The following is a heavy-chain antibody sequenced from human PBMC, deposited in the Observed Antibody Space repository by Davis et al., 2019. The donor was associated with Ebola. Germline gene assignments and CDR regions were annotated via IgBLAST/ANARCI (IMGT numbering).Heavy chain of an antibody. CDR3: ARDLSWYHAFDV. D-gene: IGHD6-13*01. CDR2: IHQGGREK. CDR1: KFSFSTYW. Sequence: GESLKISCAASKFSFSTYWMSWVRQAPGKGLEWVANIHQGGREKYYVDSVKGRFTISRDNAKNSRYLQMNSLRAEDTAVYYCARDLSWYHAFDVWGQGTMVTVSS. J-gene: IGHJ3*01. V-gene: IGHV3-7*03.